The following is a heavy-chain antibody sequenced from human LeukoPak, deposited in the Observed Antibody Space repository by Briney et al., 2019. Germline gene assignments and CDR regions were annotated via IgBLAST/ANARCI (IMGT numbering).Heavy chain of an antibody. CDR3: ATQIGGSYYYYYGMDV. CDR1: GYTLTELS. J-gene: IGHJ6*02. CDR2: FDPEDGET. D-gene: IGHD1-26*01. V-gene: IGHV1-24*01. Sequence: GASVKVSCKVSGYTLTELSMHWVRQAPGKGLEWMGGFDPEDGETIYAQKFQGRVTMTEDTSTDTACMELSSLRSEDTAVYYCATQIGGSYYYYYGMDVWGQGTTVTVSS.